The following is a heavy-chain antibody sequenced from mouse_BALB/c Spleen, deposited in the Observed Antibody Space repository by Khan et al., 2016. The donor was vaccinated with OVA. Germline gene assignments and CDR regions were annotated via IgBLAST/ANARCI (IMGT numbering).Heavy chain of an antibody. CDR2: INTYTGEP. D-gene: IGHD2-2*01. J-gene: IGHJ1*01. Sequence: QIQLVQSGPELKKPGETVKISCKASGYTFTNYGMNWVKQPPGKGLKWMGWINTYTGEPTYADDFKGRFAFSLETSASTAYLQINNLKNEDTATYFCARGYWYFDVWGAGTPVTVSS. CDR3: ARGYWYFDV. V-gene: IGHV9-3-1*01. CDR1: GYTFTNYG.